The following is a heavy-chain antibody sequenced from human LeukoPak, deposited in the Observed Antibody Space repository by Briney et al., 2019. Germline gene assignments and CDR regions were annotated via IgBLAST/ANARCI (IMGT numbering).Heavy chain of an antibody. CDR3: ARCPPSYYYGMDV. CDR2: INAGNGNT. J-gene: IGHJ6*04. Sequence: ASVKVSCKASRYTFTSYAMHWVRQTPGQRLEWMGWINAGNGNTKYSQKFQGRVTITRDISASTAYMELSSLRSEDTAVYYCARCPPSYYYGMDVWGKGTTVTVSS. CDR1: RYTFTSYA. V-gene: IGHV1-3*01.